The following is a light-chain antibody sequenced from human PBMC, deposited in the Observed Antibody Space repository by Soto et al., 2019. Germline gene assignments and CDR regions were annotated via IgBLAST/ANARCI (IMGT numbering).Light chain of an antibody. CDR3: QQYDGSSRT. Sequence: ETVLTQSPGTLSLSPGERATLSCRASQSVSSNYLAWYQQKFGQPPRLLIYGASTRATGTPDRFSGSGSGTAFTITISRLEPKDFAVYYCQQYDGSSRTFGQGPKVEIK. J-gene: IGKJ1*01. CDR1: QSVSSNY. CDR2: GAS. V-gene: IGKV3-20*01.